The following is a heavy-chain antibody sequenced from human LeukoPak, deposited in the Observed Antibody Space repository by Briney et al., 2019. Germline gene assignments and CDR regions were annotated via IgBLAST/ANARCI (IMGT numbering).Heavy chain of an antibody. Sequence: PGGSLRLSCAASGITFGKNWLHWVREGLGTGLVCISHIYSDGGGAIYTDSARGRYTVSRDNAKSKLYLQMNNLRAEDTAVYYCGRDVSQNWFDTWGQGTLVTVSS. V-gene: IGHV3-74*01. CDR1: GITFGKNW. CDR2: IYSDGGGA. D-gene: IGHD5/OR15-5a*01. J-gene: IGHJ5*02. CDR3: GRDVSQNWFDT.